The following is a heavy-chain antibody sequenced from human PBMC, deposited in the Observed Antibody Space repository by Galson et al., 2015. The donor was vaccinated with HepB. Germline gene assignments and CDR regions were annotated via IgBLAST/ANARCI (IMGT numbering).Heavy chain of an antibody. D-gene: IGHD6-13*01. CDR1: GFTFSSYA. J-gene: IGHJ4*02. CDR3: AKDASLPGIAAAGPFDY. CDR2: ISGSGGST. Sequence: SLRLSCAASGFTFSSYAMSWVRQAPGKGLEWVSAISGSGGSTYYADSVKGRFTISRDNSKNTLYLQMNSLRAEDTAVYYCAKDASLPGIAAAGPFDYWDQGTLVTVSS. V-gene: IGHV3-23*01.